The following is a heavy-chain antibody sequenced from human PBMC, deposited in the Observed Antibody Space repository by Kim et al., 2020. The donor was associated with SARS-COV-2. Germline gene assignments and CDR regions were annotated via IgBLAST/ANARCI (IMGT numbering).Heavy chain of an antibody. Sequence: ASVKVSCKASGYTFTGYYMHWVRQAPGQGLEWMGWINPNSGGTNYAQKFQGRVTMTRDTSISTAYMELSRLRSDDTAVYYCARVVITFGGVIVSFRGTPAFDIWGQGTMVTVSS. CDR2: INPNSGGT. V-gene: IGHV1-2*02. CDR3: ARVVITFGGVIVSFRGTPAFDI. D-gene: IGHD3-16*02. CDR1: GYTFTGYY. J-gene: IGHJ3*02.